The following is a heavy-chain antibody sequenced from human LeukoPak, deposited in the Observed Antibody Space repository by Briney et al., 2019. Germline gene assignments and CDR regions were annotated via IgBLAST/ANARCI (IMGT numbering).Heavy chain of an antibody. CDR2: IYPGDSDT. Sequence: PGESLKISCKGSGYSFTSYWIGWVRQMPGKGLEWMGIIYPGDSDTRYSPSLQGQVTISADKSISTAYLQWSSLKASDTAMYYCARHHEYCSGGSCYGVWFDPWGQGTLVTVSS. CDR3: ARHHEYCSGGSCYGVWFDP. J-gene: IGHJ5*02. V-gene: IGHV5-51*01. D-gene: IGHD2-15*01. CDR1: GYSFTSYW.